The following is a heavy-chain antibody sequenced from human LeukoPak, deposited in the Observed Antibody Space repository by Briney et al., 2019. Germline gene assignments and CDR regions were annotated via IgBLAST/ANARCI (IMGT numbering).Heavy chain of an antibody. CDR1: GGSFSGYY. CDR2: INHSGST. D-gene: IGHD6-6*01. Sequence: SETLSLTCAVYGGSFSGYYWSWIRQPPGKGLERIGEINHSGSTNYNPSLKSRVTISVDTSKNQSSLKLSSVTAADTAVYYCARGRIAARQGVYYYGMDVWGQGTTVTVSS. V-gene: IGHV4-34*01. CDR3: ARGRIAARQGVYYYGMDV. J-gene: IGHJ6*02.